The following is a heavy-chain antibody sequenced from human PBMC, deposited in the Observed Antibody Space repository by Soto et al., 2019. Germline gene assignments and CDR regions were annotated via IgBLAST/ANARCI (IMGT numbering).Heavy chain of an antibody. Sequence: QLQLQESGPGLVKPSETLALTCTVSGGSISSISYYWGWIRQPPGKGLEWIGSIKYSGHTFYNPSLKSRVTRSVDTSKNQSSLRLSSVTAAETAVYYCARVDIAVVPSTTFDYWGQGTLVTVSS. CDR3: ARVDIAVVPSTTFDY. J-gene: IGHJ4*02. D-gene: IGHD2-2*01. CDR2: IKYSGHT. V-gene: IGHV4-39*01. CDR1: GGSISSISYY.